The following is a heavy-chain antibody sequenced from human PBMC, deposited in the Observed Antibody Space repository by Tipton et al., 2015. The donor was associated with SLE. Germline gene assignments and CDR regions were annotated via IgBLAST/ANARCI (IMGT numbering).Heavy chain of an antibody. V-gene: IGHV3-33*01. Sequence: SLRLSCAASGFTFSTFGMHWVRQVPGKGLEWVAVIWYDGTNTYYADSVKGRFTISRDNSSNTLYLQMSSLRGEDTAVYYCVRGTTMVYDYWGQGILVTVSS. CDR2: IWYDGTNT. CDR1: GFTFSTFG. J-gene: IGHJ4*02. D-gene: IGHD5-18*01. CDR3: VRGTTMVYDY.